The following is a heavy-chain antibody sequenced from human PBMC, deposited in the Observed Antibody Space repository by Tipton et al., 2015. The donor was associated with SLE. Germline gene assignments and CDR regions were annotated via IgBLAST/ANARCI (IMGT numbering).Heavy chain of an antibody. CDR3: ARWAGPTVNFDY. CDR2: IYYSGST. Sequence: TLSLTCTVSGGSISSYYWSWIRQPPGKGLEWIGYIYYSGSTNYNPSLKSRVTISVDTSKNQLSLKLSSVTAADTAVYYCARWAGPTVNFDYWGQVSLVPVSS. V-gene: IGHV4-59*01. CDR1: GGSISSYY. D-gene: IGHD4-11*01. J-gene: IGHJ4*02.